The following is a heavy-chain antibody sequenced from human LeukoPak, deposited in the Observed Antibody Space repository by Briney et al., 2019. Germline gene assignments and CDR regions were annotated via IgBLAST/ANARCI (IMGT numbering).Heavy chain of an antibody. CDR1: GYTLTELS. D-gene: IGHD2-2*02. CDR2: FDPEDGET. CDR3: ATAGYCSSTSCYIRMDV. V-gene: IGHV1-24*01. J-gene: IGHJ6*02. Sequence: ASVKVSCKVSGYTLTELSMHWVRQAPGKELEWMGGFDPEDGETIYAQKFQGRVTMTEDTSTDTAYMELSSLRSEDTAVYYCATAGYCSSTSCYIRMDVWGQGTTVTVSS.